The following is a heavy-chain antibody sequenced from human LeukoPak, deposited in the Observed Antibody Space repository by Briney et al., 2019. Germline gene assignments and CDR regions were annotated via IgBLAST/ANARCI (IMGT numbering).Heavy chain of an antibody. CDR3: ARGPDNYYDSSGYYSKFGY. CDR2: INHSGST. V-gene: IGHV4-34*01. CDR1: GGSFSGYY. Sequence: SETLSLTCAVYGGSFSGYYWSWIRQPPGKGLEWIGEINHSGSTNYNPSLRSRVTISVDTSKNQFSLKLSSVTAVDTAVYYCARGPDNYYDSSGYYSKFGYWGQGTLVTVSS. D-gene: IGHD3-22*01. J-gene: IGHJ4*02.